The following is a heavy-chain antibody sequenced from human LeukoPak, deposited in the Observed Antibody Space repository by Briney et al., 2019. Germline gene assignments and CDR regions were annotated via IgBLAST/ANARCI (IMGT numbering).Heavy chain of an antibody. Sequence: GGSLRLSCAASGFTVSSNYMGWVRQAPGKGLEWVSVIYSGGSTYYADSVKGRFTISRDNSKNTLYLQMNSLRAEDTAVYYCARTGSYCSGGSCYSFSSAVFDYWGQGTLVTVSS. V-gene: IGHV3-53*01. J-gene: IGHJ4*02. CDR3: ARTGSYCSGGSCYSFSSAVFDY. CDR2: IYSGGST. CDR1: GFTVSSNY. D-gene: IGHD2-15*01.